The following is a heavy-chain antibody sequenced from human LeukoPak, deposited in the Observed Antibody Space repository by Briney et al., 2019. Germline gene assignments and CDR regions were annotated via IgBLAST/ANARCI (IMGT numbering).Heavy chain of an antibody. Sequence: SETLSLTCAVYGGSFSGYYWSWIRQPPGKGLEWIGEINHSGSTNYNPSLKSQVTISVDTSKNQFSLKLSSVTAADTAVYYCARANPKAEAGTKGDNWFDPWGQGTLVTVSS. CDR3: ARANPKAEAGTKGDNWFDP. D-gene: IGHD6-19*01. J-gene: IGHJ5*02. CDR1: GGSFSGYY. CDR2: INHSGST. V-gene: IGHV4-34*01.